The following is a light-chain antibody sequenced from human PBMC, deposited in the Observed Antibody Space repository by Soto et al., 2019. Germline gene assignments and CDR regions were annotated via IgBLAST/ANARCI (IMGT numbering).Light chain of an antibody. J-gene: IGKJ3*01. CDR3: QQYYSYPRA. Sequence: LHIPSPPCTLTALEVVSVDITFRASQGIRNELGWYQQKPGKAPKRLIYAASSLQSGVPSRFSGSGSGTDFTLTISCLQSEDFATYYCQQYYSYPRAFGPGTKVDIK. CDR1: QGIRNE. CDR2: AAS. V-gene: IGKV1-17*01.